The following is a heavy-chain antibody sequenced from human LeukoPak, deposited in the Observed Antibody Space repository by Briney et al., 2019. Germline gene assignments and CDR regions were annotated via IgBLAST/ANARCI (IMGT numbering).Heavy chain of an antibody. CDR3: ARHFPNYYGSGSYLTPYMDV. D-gene: IGHD3-10*01. CDR1: GGSFSGYY. Sequence: SETLSLTCAVYGGSFSGYYWSWIRQPPGKGLEWIGEINHSGSTNYNPSLKSRVTISVDTSKNQFSLKLSSVTAADTAVYYCARHFPNYYGSGSYLTPYMDVWGKGTTVTISS. V-gene: IGHV4-34*01. CDR2: INHSGST. J-gene: IGHJ6*03.